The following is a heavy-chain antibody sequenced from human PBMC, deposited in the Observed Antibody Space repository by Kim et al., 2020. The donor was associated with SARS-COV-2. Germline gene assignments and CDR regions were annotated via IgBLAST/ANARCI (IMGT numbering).Heavy chain of an antibody. J-gene: IGHJ6*02. Sequence: GGSLRLSCAASGFTFSSYAMHWVRQAPGKGLEWVAVISYDGSNKYYADSVKGRFTISRDNSKNTLYLQMNSLRAEDTAVYYCARDQYSGTSWFNYYYGMDVWGQGTTVTVSS. CDR3: ARDQYSGTSWFNYYYGMDV. CDR1: GFTFSSYA. D-gene: IGHD2-2*01. V-gene: IGHV3-30-3*01. CDR2: ISYDGSNK.